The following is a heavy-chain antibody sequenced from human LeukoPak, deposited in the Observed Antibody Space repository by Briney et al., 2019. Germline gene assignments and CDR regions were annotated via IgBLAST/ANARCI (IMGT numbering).Heavy chain of an antibody. V-gene: IGHV3-21*04. CDR3: AKDLKYSSSYYFDY. CDR1: GFTFSSYS. Sequence: KAGGSLRLSCAASGFTFSSYSMNWVRQAPGKGLEWVSSISSSSSYIYYADSVKGRFTISRDNSKNTLYLQMNSLRAEDTAVYYCAKDLKYSSSYYFDYWGQGTLVTVSS. CDR2: ISSSSSYI. D-gene: IGHD6-6*01. J-gene: IGHJ4*02.